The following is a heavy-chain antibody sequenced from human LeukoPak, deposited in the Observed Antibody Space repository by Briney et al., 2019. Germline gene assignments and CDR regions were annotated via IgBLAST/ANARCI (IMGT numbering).Heavy chain of an antibody. CDR3: AREGYSGYYFDY. CDR2: IYYSGST. D-gene: IGHD5-12*01. CDR1: GGSISSYY. Sequence: SETLSLTCTVSGGSISSYYRSWIRQPPGKGLEWIGYIYYSGSTNYNPSLKSRVIISVDTSKNQFSLKLSSVTAADTAVYYCAREGYSGYYFDYWGQGTLVTVSS. V-gene: IGHV4-59*01. J-gene: IGHJ4*02.